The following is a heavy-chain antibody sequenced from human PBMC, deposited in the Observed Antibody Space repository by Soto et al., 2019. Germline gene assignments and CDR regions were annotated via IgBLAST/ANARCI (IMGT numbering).Heavy chain of an antibody. Sequence: GGSLRLSCAASGFTFSSYAMSWVRQAPGTGLEWVSSISGGGGGTYYADSVKGRFTISRDNSKNTLFLQMNSLRADDTAIYYCAKDSGSSSWDYFFYGMDVWGQGTTVTVSS. CDR3: AKDSGSSSWDYFFYGMDV. D-gene: IGHD6-6*01. V-gene: IGHV3-23*01. CDR1: GFTFSSYA. J-gene: IGHJ6*02. CDR2: ISGGGGGT.